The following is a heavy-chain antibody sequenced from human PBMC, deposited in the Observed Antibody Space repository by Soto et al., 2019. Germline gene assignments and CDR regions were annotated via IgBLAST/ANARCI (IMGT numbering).Heavy chain of an antibody. Sequence: QVQLQESGPGLVKPSQTLSLTCTDSGGSISSGDYYWSWIRQPPGKGLEWIGYIYYSGSTYYNPSLKSRVTITVDTSKNQFSLKLSSVTAADTAVYYCASSDSSGYIGQVDYWGQGTLVTVSS. J-gene: IGHJ4*02. CDR3: ASSDSSGYIGQVDY. V-gene: IGHV4-30-4*01. CDR1: GGSISSGDYY. CDR2: IYYSGST. D-gene: IGHD3-22*01.